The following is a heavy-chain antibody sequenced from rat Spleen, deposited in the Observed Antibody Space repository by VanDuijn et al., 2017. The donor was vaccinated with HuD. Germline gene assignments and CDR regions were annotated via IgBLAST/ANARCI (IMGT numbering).Heavy chain of an antibody. CDR3: VRQWDY. CDR2: INIGGGDT. CDR1: GFAFRNYG. V-gene: IGHV5S14*01. J-gene: IGHJ2*01. Sequence: EVQLVESGGGLVEPGRSLKLSCAASGFAFRNYGMAWVRQTLTKGLEWVAFINIGGGDTYYRDSVKGRFTISRDNAKNTQYLQMDSLRSEDTATYYCVRQWDYWGQGVMVTASS.